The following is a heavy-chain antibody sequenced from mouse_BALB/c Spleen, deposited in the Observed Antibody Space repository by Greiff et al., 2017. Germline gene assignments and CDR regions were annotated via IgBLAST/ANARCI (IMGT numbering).Heavy chain of an antibody. CDR2: INPSNGGT. D-gene: IGHD4-1*01. CDR3: TRAGTDAMDY. J-gene: IGHJ4*01. Sequence: VKLQQPGAELVKPGASVKLSCKASGYTFTSYYMYWVKQRPGQGLEWIGGINPSNGGTNFNEKFKSKATLTVDKSSSTAYMQLSSLTSEDSAVYYCTRAGTDAMDYWGQGTSVTVSS. CDR1: GYTFTSYY. V-gene: IGHV1S81*02.